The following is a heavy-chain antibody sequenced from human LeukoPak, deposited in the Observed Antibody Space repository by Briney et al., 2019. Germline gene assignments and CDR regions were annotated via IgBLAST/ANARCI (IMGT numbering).Heavy chain of an antibody. Sequence: ASVKVSCKASGYTLTSYGISWVRQAPGEGLECMGWISAYNGNTNYAQKLQGRVTMTTDTSTSTAYMELRSLRSNHTAVYYCARAGGLHSAYYYYYYYMQLWAKGTTVTVSS. D-gene: IGHD4-11*01. CDR1: GYTLTSYG. CDR2: ISAYNGNT. CDR3: ARAGGLHSAYYYYYYYMQL. V-gene: IGHV1-18*01. J-gene: IGHJ6*03.